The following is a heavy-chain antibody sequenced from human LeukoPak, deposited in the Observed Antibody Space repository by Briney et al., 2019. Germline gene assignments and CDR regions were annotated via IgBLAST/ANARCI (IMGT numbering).Heavy chain of an antibody. D-gene: IGHD2-15*01. CDR2: INHSGST. CDR1: GGSFSGYY. Sequence: PSETLSLTCAVYGGSFSGYYWSWIRQPPGKGLEWIGEINHSGSTNYNPSLKSRVTISVDTSKNQFSLKLSSVTAADTAVYYCARASVVVVAAAKFYYYYGMDVWAKGPRSPSP. J-gene: IGHJ6*02. V-gene: IGHV4-34*01. CDR3: ARASVVVVAAAKFYYYYGMDV.